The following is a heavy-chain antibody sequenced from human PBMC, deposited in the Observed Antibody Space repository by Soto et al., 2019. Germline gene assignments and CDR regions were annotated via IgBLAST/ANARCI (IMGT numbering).Heavy chain of an antibody. CDR2: IYYSGST. CDR1: GGSVSSCSYY. J-gene: IGHJ6*02. V-gene: IGHV4-61*01. D-gene: IGHD3-22*01. Sequence: PPETLSLTCTVSGGSVSSCSYYWIWIRQPPWKGLDWVLYIYYSGSTNYNPSLKSRVTISVDTSKNQFSLKLSSVTAADTAVYYCARGLNYYDSSGYYFIQYYYYYYGMDVWGQGTTVTVSS. CDR3: ARGLNYYDSSGYYFIQYYYYYYGMDV.